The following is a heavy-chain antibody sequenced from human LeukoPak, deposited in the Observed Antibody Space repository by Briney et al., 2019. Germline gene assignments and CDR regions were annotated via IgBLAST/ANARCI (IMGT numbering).Heavy chain of an antibody. V-gene: IGHV4-59*01. Sequence: SETLSLTCTVSGGSISSYYWSWIRQPPGKGLEWIGYIYYSGSTNYNPYLKSRVTISVDTSKNQFSLKLSSVTAADTAVYYCARVFWVPNYYYYMDVWGKGTTVTVSS. D-gene: IGHD3-3*01. CDR1: GGSISSYY. CDR3: ARVFWVPNYYYYMDV. CDR2: IYYSGST. J-gene: IGHJ6*03.